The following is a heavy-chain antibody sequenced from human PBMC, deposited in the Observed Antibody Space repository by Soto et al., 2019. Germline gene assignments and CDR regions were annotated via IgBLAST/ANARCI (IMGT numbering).Heavy chain of an antibody. J-gene: IGHJ3*02. CDR2: IIPIFGTA. D-gene: IGHD3-9*01. CDR1: GGTFSSYA. CDR3: ARPVLRYFDWLSNLGDAFDN. V-gene: IGHV1-69*01. Sequence: QVQLVQSGAEVKKPGSSVKVSCKASGGTFSSYAISWVRQAPGQGLEWMGGIIPIFGTANYAQKFQGRVTITADESTSTAYMELSSLRSEDTAVYYCARPVLRYFDWLSNLGDAFDNWGQGTMVTVSS.